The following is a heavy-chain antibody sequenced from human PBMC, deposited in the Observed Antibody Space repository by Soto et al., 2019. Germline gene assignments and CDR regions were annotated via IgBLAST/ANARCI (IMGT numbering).Heavy chain of an antibody. V-gene: IGHV4-39*01. J-gene: IGHJ4*02. CDR2: IYYSGST. D-gene: IGHD3-10*01. CDR1: GGSVSNSCYY. CDR3: VRRRRAGNNGSHVFDH. Sequence: SETLSLTCTVSGGSVSNSCYYWGWVRQPPGKGLEWIANIYYSGSTHYNPSLKSRVTISVDTASNQFSLELNSVTTADSVMFYCVRRRRAGNNGSHVFDHWGQGTMVNVSS.